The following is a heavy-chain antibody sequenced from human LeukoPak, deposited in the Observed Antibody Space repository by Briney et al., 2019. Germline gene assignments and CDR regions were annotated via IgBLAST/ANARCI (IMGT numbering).Heavy chain of an antibody. CDR3: AAGWYYDYVWGSYRPTYYFDC. J-gene: IGHJ4*02. CDR2: INHSGST. CDR1: GGSISSSSYY. V-gene: IGHV4-39*07. D-gene: IGHD3-16*02. Sequence: SETLSLTCTVSGGSISSSSYYWSWIRQPPGKGLEWIGEINHSGSTNYNPSLKSRVTISVDTSKNQFSLKLSSVTAADTAVYYCAAGWYYDYVWGSYRPTYYFDCWGQGTLVTVSS.